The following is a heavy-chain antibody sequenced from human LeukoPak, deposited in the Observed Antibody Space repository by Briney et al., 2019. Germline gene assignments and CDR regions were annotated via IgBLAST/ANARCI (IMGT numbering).Heavy chain of an antibody. Sequence: ASVKVSCKASGYTFTSYGISWVRQAPGQGLEWMGWIIAYNGNTNYAQKLQGRVTMTTDTSTSTAYMELRSLRSDDTAVYYCARDRVEMPESGVYYFDYWGQGTLVTVSS. D-gene: IGHD5-24*01. CDR3: ARDRVEMPESGVYYFDY. CDR1: GYTFTSYG. J-gene: IGHJ4*02. CDR2: IIAYNGNT. V-gene: IGHV1-18*01.